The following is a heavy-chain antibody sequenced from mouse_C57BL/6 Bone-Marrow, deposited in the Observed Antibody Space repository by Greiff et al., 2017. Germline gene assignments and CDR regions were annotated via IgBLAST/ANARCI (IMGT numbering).Heavy chain of an antibody. CDR1: GFSLSTFGMG. Sequence: QVTLKESGPGILQPSQTLSLTCSFSGFSLSTFGMGVGWIRQPSGKGLEWLAHIWWDDDKYYNPALKSRPTIAKDTSKNQVVLKIANVDTADTATDYCARRGSGYDFDYWGQGTTLTVSS. CDR3: ARRGSGYDFDY. D-gene: IGHD3-2*02. J-gene: IGHJ2*01. CDR2: IWWDDDK. V-gene: IGHV8-8*01.